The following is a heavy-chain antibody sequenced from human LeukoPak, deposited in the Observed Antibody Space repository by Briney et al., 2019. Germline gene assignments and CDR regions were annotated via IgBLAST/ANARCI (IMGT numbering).Heavy chain of an antibody. J-gene: IGHJ4*02. D-gene: IGHD6-19*01. Sequence: ASVKVSCKVYGYTFTKLSMHWVRQGPGQGLEWMGGFDPEYEKTIYAQKFQGRITMTDDTSTDTAYMELSSLKSEDTAVYYCATSIIVAGPCFDHWGQGTLVTVSS. CDR3: ATSIIVAGPCFDH. CDR2: FDPEYEKT. CDR1: GYTFTKLS. V-gene: IGHV1-24*01.